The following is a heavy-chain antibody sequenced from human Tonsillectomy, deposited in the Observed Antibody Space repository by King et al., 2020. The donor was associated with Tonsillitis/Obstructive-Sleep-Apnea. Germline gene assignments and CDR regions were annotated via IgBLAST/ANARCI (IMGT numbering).Heavy chain of an antibody. D-gene: IGHD3-16*01. CDR1: GGSINNYY. V-gene: IGHV4-59*01. J-gene: IGHJ3*01. CDR2: ISYSGDT. CDR3: AKRLSGFEGAFDV. Sequence: HVQLQESGPGLVKPSETLSLPCSVSGGSINNYYWSWIRQPPGQGLEWIGHISYSGDTNHNPSLQSRVTISLDTSKNHFSLSLSSVTAADTAVYYCAKRLSGFEGAFDVWGQGTVVTVSS.